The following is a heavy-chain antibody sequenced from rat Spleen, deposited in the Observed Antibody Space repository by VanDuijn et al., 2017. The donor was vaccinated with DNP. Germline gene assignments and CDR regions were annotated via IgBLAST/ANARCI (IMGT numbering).Heavy chain of an antibody. CDR3: TRDRPTSGVTLFDY. CDR2: ISGGGDT. V-gene: IGHV2-6*01. J-gene: IGHJ2*01. D-gene: IGHD1-4*01. CDR1: GFSLTSYN. Sequence: QVQLKESGPGLVQPSQTLSLTCTVAGFSLTSYNVHWVRQPPGKGLEWIAAISGGGDTYYNSPLKSRLSISRDTSESRVFLTVNSLQTEDTGIYFCTRDRPTSGVTLFDYWGQGVMVTVSS.